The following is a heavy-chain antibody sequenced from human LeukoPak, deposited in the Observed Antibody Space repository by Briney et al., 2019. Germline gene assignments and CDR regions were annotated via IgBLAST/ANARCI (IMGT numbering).Heavy chain of an antibody. V-gene: IGHV4-39*01. CDR1: GGPISSSTYY. CDR2: VYYTGST. D-gene: IGHD3-10*01. J-gene: IGHJ5*02. Sequence: PSETLSLTCTVSGGPISSSTYYWGWIRQPPGEGLEWIGTVYYTGSTYYNPSLRSRVTISVDTSKNQFSLKLSSVTAADTAVFYCARVRYGSATLGWFDPWGQGTLVTVSS. CDR3: ARVRYGSATLGWFDP.